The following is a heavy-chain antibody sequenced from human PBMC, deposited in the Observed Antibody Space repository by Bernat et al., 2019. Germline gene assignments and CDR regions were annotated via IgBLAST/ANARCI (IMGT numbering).Heavy chain of an antibody. CDR1: GFSFSSHV. V-gene: IGHV3-23*01. CDR3: AKVQTADWTSGFDY. CDR2: ISGSSATT. J-gene: IGHJ4*02. Sequence: EVQLLESGGGLVQPGGSLRLSCAASGFSFSSHVMSWVRQAPGKGLEWVSLISGSSATTYYADSVKGRFTISRDNSKNTLYLQMNSLRAEDTAVYYCAKVQTADWTSGFDYWGQGTLVTVSS. D-gene: IGHD3/OR15-3a*01.